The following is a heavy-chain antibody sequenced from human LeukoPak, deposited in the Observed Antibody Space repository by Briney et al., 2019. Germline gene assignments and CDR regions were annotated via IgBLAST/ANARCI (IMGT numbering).Heavy chain of an antibody. D-gene: IGHD5-18*01. V-gene: IGHV4-59*01. CDR1: GGSISSYY. CDR3: ARDPRDTAMARDGGSFYGMDV. CDR2: IYYSGST. J-gene: IGHJ6*02. Sequence: PSETLSLTCTVSGGSISSYYWSWIRQPPGKGLEWIGYIYYSGSTNYNPSLKSRVTISVDTSKNQFSLKLSSVTAADTAVYYCARDPRDTAMARDGGSFYGMDVWGQGTTVTVSS.